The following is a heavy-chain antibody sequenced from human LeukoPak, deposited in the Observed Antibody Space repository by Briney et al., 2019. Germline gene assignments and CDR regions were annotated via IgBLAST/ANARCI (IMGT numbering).Heavy chain of an antibody. J-gene: IGHJ4*02. D-gene: IGHD4-17*01. CDR1: GFTVSSNY. Sequence: GGSLRLSCAASGFTVSSNYMSWVRQAPGKGLVWVSVIYSGGSTYYADSVKGRFTISRDNSKNTLYLQMNSLRAEDTAVYYCARDERLRRRGFDYWGQGTLVTVSS. CDR3: ARDERLRRRGFDY. V-gene: IGHV3-53*01. CDR2: IYSGGST.